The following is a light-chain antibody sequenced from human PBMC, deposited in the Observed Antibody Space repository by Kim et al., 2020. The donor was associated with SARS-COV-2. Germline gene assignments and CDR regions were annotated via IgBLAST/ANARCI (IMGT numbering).Light chain of an antibody. CDR2: EDN. CDR3: QSYDSSNRGVV. Sequence: NFMLTQPHSVSESPGKTVTISCTRSSGSIASNYVQWYQQRPGSAPTTVIYEDNQRPSGVPDRFSGSIDSSSNSASLTISGLKTGDEADYYCQSYDSSNRGVVFGGWTQLTVL. J-gene: IGLJ2*01. CDR1: SGSIASNY. V-gene: IGLV6-57*03.